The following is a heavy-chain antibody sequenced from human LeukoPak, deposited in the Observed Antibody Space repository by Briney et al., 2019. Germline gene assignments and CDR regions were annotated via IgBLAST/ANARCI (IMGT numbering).Heavy chain of an antibody. CDR1: GYTFTGYY. CDR3: ARDFVVRDYYDSSGYYVGPDY. D-gene: IGHD3-22*01. Sequence: ASVKVSCKASGYTFTGYYMHWVRQAPGQGLEWMGWINPNSGGTNYAQKFQGRVTMTRDTSISTAYMELGRLRSDDTAVYYRARDFVVRDYYDSSGYYVGPDYWGQGTLVTVSS. CDR2: INPNSGGT. V-gene: IGHV1-2*02. J-gene: IGHJ4*02.